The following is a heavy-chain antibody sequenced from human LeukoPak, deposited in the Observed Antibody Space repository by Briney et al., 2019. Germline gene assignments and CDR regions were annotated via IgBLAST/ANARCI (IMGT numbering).Heavy chain of an antibody. V-gene: IGHV4-59*12. Sequence: SETLSLTCTVSGGSISSYYWSWIRQPPGKGLEWIGYIYYSGSTNYNPSLKSRVTISVDTSKNQFSLKLSSVTAADTAVYYCARAPRGLRLRSLDYWGQGTLVTVSS. CDR2: IYYSGST. CDR1: GGSISSYY. D-gene: IGHD5-12*01. CDR3: ARAPRGLRLRSLDY. J-gene: IGHJ4*02.